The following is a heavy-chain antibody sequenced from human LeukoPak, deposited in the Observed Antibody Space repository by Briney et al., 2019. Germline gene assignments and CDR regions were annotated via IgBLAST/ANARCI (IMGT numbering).Heavy chain of an antibody. D-gene: IGHD2-15*01. CDR2: IRQDGGEE. CDR3: AAWGIGSSYVY. V-gene: IGHV3-7*01. J-gene: IGHJ4*02. CDR1: GFTSSGHW. Sequence: GGSLRLSCAASGFTSSGHWMSWVRQAPGKGLEWVANIRQDGGEEYYVDSVRGRFTISRDNAKNSLYLQMNSLTDEDTAVYYCAAWGIGSSYVYWGRGTLVTVSS.